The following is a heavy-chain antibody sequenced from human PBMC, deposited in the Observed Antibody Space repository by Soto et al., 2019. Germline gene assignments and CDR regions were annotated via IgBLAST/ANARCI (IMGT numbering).Heavy chain of an antibody. Sequence: VESLNIYRKGSGYSFTRYGIVWVPQMPGKGLEWMGIIYPGDSDTRYSPSFQGQVTISADKSISTAYLQWSSLKASDTAMYYCARREGSSANYYYYGMDVWGQGTTVTVSS. J-gene: IGHJ6*02. CDR1: GYSFTRYG. CDR2: IYPGDSDT. CDR3: ARREGSSANYYYYGMDV. D-gene: IGHD6-6*01. V-gene: IGHV5-51*01.